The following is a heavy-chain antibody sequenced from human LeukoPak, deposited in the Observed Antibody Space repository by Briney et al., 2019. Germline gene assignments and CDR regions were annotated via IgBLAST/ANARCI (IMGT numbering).Heavy chain of an antibody. D-gene: IGHD3-22*01. CDR1: GYTFTRYY. CDR2: INPNSGAT. CDR3: ARDNYYDRSGYYYDDSRRSFDP. J-gene: IGHJ5*02. V-gene: IGHV1-2*02. Sequence: ASVKVSCKASGYTFTRYYMHWVRQAPGQGLEGMGWINPNSGATNYAQKFQGRVTMTRDTSISTAYMELSRLRSDDTAVYYCARDNYYDRSGYYYDDSRRSFDPWGQGTLVTVSS.